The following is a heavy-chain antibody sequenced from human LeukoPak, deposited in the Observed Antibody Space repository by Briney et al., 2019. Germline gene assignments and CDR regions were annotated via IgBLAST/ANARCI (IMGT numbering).Heavy chain of an antibody. J-gene: IGHJ4*02. D-gene: IGHD3-10*01. CDR3: ASGGMGARKYYSDPFHY. CDR1: GFTVSSKY. Sequence: GGSPRLFCAASGFTVSSKYMSWVRQAPGKGLEWVSIIYSAGSTYYAGSVRGRFTISRDSSKNTVCLQMNSLRAEDTAVYYCASGGMGARKYYSDPFHYWGQGTLVTVSS. CDR2: IYSAGST. V-gene: IGHV3-53*01.